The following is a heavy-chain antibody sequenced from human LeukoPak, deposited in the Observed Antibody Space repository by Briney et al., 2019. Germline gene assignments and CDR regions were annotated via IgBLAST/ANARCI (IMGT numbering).Heavy chain of an antibody. CDR2: IYTSGST. D-gene: IGHD3-22*01. J-gene: IGHJ4*02. V-gene: IGHV4-4*07. Sequence: SETLSLTCTVPGGSISSYYWSWIRQPAGKGLEWIGRIYTSGSTNYNPSLKSRVTMSVDTSKNQFSLKLSSVTAADTAVYYCARDSPPSMIVNGFFASWGLGTQVTVSS. CDR3: ARDSPPSMIVNGFFAS. CDR1: GGSISSYY.